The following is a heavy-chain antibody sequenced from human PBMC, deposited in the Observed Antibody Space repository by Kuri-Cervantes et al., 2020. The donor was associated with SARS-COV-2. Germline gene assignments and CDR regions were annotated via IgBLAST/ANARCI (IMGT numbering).Heavy chain of an antibody. Sequence: GGFLRPPCAASGFTFSSYAMHWVRQAPGKGLEWVAVISYDGSNKYYADSVKGRFTTSRDNSKNTLYLQMNSLRAEDTAVYYCARSIVVVPAPFDYWGQGTLVTVSS. D-gene: IGHD2-2*01. V-gene: IGHV3-30-3*01. J-gene: IGHJ4*02. CDR2: ISYDGSNK. CDR1: GFTFSSYA. CDR3: ARSIVVVPAPFDY.